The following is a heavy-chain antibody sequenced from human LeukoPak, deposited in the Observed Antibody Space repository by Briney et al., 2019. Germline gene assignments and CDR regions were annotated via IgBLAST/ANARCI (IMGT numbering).Heavy chain of an antibody. V-gene: IGHV1-2*06. CDR1: GYTFTGYY. CDR3: ARDPGELIVSTTFDY. Sequence: ASVKVSCKASGYTFTGYYMHWVRQAPGQGLEWMGRINPNSGGTNYAQKFQGRVTMTRDTSISTAYMELSRLRSDDTAVYYCARDPGELIVSTTFDYWGQGTLVTVSS. CDR2: INPNSGGT. D-gene: IGHD5/OR15-5a*01. J-gene: IGHJ4*02.